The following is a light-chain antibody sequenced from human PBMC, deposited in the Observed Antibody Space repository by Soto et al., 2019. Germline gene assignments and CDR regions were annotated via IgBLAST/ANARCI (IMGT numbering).Light chain of an antibody. J-gene: IGKJ4*01. V-gene: IGKV1-39*01. CDR1: QSISTY. CDR3: QQSYNVPIT. Sequence: DLQMTQSPPSLSAFVGDRVTITCRASQSISTYLNWYQQKPGKAPKVLIYAASRLQSGVPSRFSGSGSGTDFTLTISSLQPEDFATYYCQQSYNVPITSGGGTKVEIK. CDR2: AAS.